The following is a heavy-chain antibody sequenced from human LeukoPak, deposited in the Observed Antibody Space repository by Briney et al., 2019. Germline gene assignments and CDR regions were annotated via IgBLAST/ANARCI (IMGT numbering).Heavy chain of an antibody. J-gene: IGHJ2*01. D-gene: IGHD1-7*01. CDR1: GGSLSSGGYY. Sequence: SETLSLTCTVSGGSLSSGGYYWSWIRQPPGKGLEWIGYIYHSGSTYYNPSLKSRVTISVDRSKNQFSLKLSSVTAADTAVYYCARDQPELRYFDLWGRGTLVTVSS. V-gene: IGHV4-30-2*01. CDR2: IYHSGST. CDR3: ARDQPELRYFDL.